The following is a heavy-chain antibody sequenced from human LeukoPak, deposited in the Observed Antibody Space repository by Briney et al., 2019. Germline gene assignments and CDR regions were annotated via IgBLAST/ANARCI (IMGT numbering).Heavy chain of an antibody. V-gene: IGHV4-39*01. D-gene: IGHD1-1*01. CDR2: IYYSGST. CDR1: SGSISSSSYY. Sequence: SSETLSLTCTVSSGSISSSSYYWGWIRQPPGKGLEWIGSIYYSGSTYYNPSLKSRVTMSVDTSKKQFSLKLSSVTAADTAVYYCARHAVEAASRWFDPWGQGTLVTVSS. CDR3: ARHAVEAASRWFDP. J-gene: IGHJ5*02.